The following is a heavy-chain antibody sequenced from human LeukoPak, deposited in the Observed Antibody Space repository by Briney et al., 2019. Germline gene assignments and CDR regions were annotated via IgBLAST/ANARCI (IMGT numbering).Heavy chain of an antibody. Sequence: SSETLSLTCTVSGGSISSYYWSWIRQPPGKGLEWIGYIYYSGSTNYNPSLKSRVTISVDTSKNQFSLKLSSVTAADTAVYYCARVRNRASDYYDSSGYYPYYFDYWGQGTLVTVSS. D-gene: IGHD3-22*01. CDR1: GGSISSYY. V-gene: IGHV4-59*01. CDR2: IYYSGST. J-gene: IGHJ4*02. CDR3: ARVRNRASDYYDSSGYYPYYFDY.